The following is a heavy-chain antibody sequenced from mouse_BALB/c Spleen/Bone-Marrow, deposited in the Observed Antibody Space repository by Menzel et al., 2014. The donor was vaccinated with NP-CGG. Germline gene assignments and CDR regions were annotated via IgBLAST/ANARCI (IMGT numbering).Heavy chain of an antibody. J-gene: IGHJ3*01. CDR2: INPESNTI. D-gene: IGHD2-3*01. CDR3: ARLGYYGWFAY. Sequence: EVHLVESGGGLVQPGGSLKLSCAASGFDFSRYWVSWVRQAPGKGLQWIGEINPESNTINYTPSLKDKFIISRDNARNTLDLQMSKVRSEDTALYCCARLGYYGWFAYWGQGTLVTVSA. V-gene: IGHV4-1*02. CDR1: GFDFSRYW.